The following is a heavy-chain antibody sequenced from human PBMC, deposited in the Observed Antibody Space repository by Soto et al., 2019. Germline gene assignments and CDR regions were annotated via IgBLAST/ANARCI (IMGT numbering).Heavy chain of an antibody. CDR3: ARDYYDFWSGYSNGMEV. J-gene: IGHJ6*02. Sequence: GGSLRLSCAASGFTFSSYWVHWVRQAPGKGLVWVSRINSDGSSTSYADSVKGRFTISRDNAKNTLYLQMNSLRAEDTAVYYCARDYYDFWSGYSNGMEVWGQGTTVTVSS. D-gene: IGHD3-3*01. V-gene: IGHV3-74*01. CDR2: INSDGSST. CDR1: GFTFSSYW.